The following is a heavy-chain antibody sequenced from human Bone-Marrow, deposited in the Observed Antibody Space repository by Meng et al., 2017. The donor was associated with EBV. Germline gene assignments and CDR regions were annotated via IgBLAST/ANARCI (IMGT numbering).Heavy chain of an antibody. CDR3: ARATGGSTGYFR. V-gene: IGHV4-34*01. J-gene: IGHJ4*02. Sequence: GQLQQWGAVLLKPSETLSLTCVVNGGSLRGFAWSWIRQAPGKGLEWIGEIKHSGSTNYNPSLKNRVTISVDPSKNQFSLRLSSVTAADTAVYYCARATGGSTGYFRWGQGTLVTVSS. CDR2: IKHSGST. CDR1: GGSLRGFA. D-gene: IGHD3-9*01.